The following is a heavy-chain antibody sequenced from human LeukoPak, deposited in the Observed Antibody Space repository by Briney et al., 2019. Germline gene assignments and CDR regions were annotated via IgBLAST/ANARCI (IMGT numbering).Heavy chain of an antibody. J-gene: IGHJ6*03. CDR3: AKGAAGSYYYMDV. CDR1: GFTFDGYA. Sequence: GGSLRLSCAASGFTFDGYAMHWVRQAPGKGLEWVSGISWNSGSIGYADSVKGRFTISRDNAKNSLYLQMNSLRAEDMALYYCAKGAAGSYYYMDVWGKGTTVTVSS. CDR2: ISWNSGSI. D-gene: IGHD6-13*01. V-gene: IGHV3-9*03.